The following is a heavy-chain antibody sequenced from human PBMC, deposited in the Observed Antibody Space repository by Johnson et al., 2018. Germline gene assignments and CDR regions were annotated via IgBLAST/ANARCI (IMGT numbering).Heavy chain of an antibody. Sequence: VQSGGSLRLSCAASGFTFSSYNMNWVRQAPGKGLEWVSYISSSSGTIYYAASVKGRFTISRDNAKNSLYLQMKRLRAGDAAGYYCGRGGLLWFGELLFGAFGIWGQGTMVTVSS. CDR3: GRGGLLWFGELLFGAFGI. CDR1: GFTFSSYN. V-gene: IGHV3-48*01. CDR2: ISSSSGTI. D-gene: IGHD3-10*01. J-gene: IGHJ3*02.